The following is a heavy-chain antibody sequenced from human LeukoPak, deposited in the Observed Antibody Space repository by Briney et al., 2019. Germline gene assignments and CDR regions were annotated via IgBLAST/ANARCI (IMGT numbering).Heavy chain of an antibody. CDR3: AREKSDCSDDSCDELDS. CDR1: GYTFTSYG. Sequence: GASVKVSCKASGYTFTSYGISWVRQAPGQGLEWMGRISAYNGNTKYAQKLQGRVTMTTDTSTSTAYMELRSLRSDDTAVYYCAREKSDCSDDSCDELDSWGQGTLVTVSS. V-gene: IGHV1-18*01. J-gene: IGHJ4*02. D-gene: IGHD2-15*01. CDR2: ISAYNGNT.